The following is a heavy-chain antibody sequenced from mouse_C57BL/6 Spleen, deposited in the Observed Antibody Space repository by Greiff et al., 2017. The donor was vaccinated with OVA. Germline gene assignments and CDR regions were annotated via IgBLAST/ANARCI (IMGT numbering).Heavy chain of an antibody. Sequence: EVQLQQSGPELVKPGASVKISCKASGYTFTDYYMNWVKQSHGKSLEWIGDINPNNGGTSYNQKFKGKATLTVDKSSSTAYMELRSLTSEDSAVYYCAKGGVYGNYVFDYWGQGTTLTVSS. CDR3: AKGGVYGNYVFDY. CDR1: GYTFTDYY. D-gene: IGHD2-1*01. J-gene: IGHJ2*01. V-gene: IGHV1-26*01. CDR2: INPNNGGT.